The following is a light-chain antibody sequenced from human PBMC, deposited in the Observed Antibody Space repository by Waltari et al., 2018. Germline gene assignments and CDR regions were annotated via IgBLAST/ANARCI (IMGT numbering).Light chain of an antibody. CDR3: QHYVSLPVT. J-gene: IGKJ1*01. CDR2: GAS. Sequence: DIVLTQSPVTLSLSPAERATLSCRARQSVSRSLAWYQQNPGQAPRLLIYGASNSATGIPDRCSGSGSGTDFSLIISRLEPEDFAVYYCQHYVSLPVTFGQGTKVEIK. V-gene: IGKV3-20*01. CDR1: QSVSRS.